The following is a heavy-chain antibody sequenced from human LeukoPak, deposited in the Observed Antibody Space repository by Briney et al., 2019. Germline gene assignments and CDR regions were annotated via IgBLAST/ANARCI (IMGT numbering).Heavy chain of an antibody. CDR3: ARRHDSSGYYIDY. D-gene: IGHD3-22*01. CDR1: GYSFTSYW. V-gene: IGHV5-51*01. Sequence: GESLKISCKGSGYSFTSYWIGWVRQMPGKGLEWMGIIYPGDSDTRYSPSFQGQVTISADKSISTAYLQWSSLKASDTATYYCARRHDSSGYYIDYWGQGTLVTVSS. CDR2: IYPGDSDT. J-gene: IGHJ4*02.